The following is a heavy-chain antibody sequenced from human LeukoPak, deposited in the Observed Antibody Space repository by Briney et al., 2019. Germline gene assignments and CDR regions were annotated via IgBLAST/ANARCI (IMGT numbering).Heavy chain of an antibody. CDR1: GFTFSSYA. CDR2: INHSGST. Sequence: GSLRLSCAASGFTFSSYAMSWIRQPPGKGLEWIGEINHSGSTNYNPSLKSRVTISVDTPKNQFSLKLSSVTAADTVVYYCARERVGATIGFDNWGQGTLVTVSS. CDR3: ARERVGATIGFDN. V-gene: IGHV4-34*01. D-gene: IGHD1-26*01. J-gene: IGHJ4*02.